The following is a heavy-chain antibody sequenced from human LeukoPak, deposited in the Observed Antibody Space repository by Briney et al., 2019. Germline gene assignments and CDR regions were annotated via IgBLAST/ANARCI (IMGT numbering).Heavy chain of an antibody. Sequence: ASVKVSCKASGYTFTGYYMHWVRQAPGQGLEWMGIINPSGGSTSYAQKFQGRVTMTRDMSTSTVYMELSSLRSEDTAVYYCARCGGDCYLEYYFDYWGQGTLVTVSS. CDR3: ARCGGDCYLEYYFDY. D-gene: IGHD2-21*02. J-gene: IGHJ4*02. CDR1: GYTFTGYY. CDR2: INPSGGST. V-gene: IGHV1-46*01.